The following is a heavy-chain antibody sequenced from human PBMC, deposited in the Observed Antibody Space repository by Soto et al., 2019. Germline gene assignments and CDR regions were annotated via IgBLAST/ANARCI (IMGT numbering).Heavy chain of an antibody. J-gene: IGHJ4*02. V-gene: IGHV3-21*06. Sequence: GGSLRLSCATSGFSFRSYYMNWVRQAPGRGLEWVSSISPSSSFLNYADSVKGRFTISRDNAKSSVNLQMNSLRAEDTAVYYCARVGTDYGSGSPYYSDYWGQGTLVTVSS. CDR3: ARVGTDYGSGSPYYSDY. D-gene: IGHD3-10*01. CDR1: GFSFRSYY. CDR2: ISPSSSFL.